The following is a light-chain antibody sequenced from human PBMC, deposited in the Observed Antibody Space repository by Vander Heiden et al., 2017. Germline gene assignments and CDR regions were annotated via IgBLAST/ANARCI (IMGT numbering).Light chain of an antibody. Sequence: QSALTQPASVSGSPGQSITISCTGTSSDVGGYNYVSWYQQQPAKAPKLMIYDVSNRPSGVSNRFSGSKSGNTASLTISGLQAEDEADYYCSSYTSSSSYVFGTGTKVTVL. J-gene: IGLJ1*01. CDR1: SSDVGGYNY. CDR3: SSYTSSSSYV. V-gene: IGLV2-14*03. CDR2: DVS.